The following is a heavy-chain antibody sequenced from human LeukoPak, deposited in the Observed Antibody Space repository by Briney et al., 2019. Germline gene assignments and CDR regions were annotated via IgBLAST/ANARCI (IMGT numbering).Heavy chain of an antibody. CDR1: GGSFSGYY. Sequence: SETLSLTCAVYGGSFSGYYWSWIRQPPGKGLEWIGEINHSGSTNYNPSLKSRVTISVDTSKNQFSLKLSSVTAADTAVYYCVINYGQTSDYWGQGTLVTVSS. CDR2: INHSGST. V-gene: IGHV4-34*01. CDR3: VINYGQTSDY. D-gene: IGHD4-17*01. J-gene: IGHJ4*02.